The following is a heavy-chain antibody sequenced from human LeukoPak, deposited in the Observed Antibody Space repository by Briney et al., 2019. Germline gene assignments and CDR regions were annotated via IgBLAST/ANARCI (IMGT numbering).Heavy chain of an antibody. CDR1: GYTFTDYY. Sequence: ASVKVSCKASGYTFTDYYMHWVQQAPGKGLEWMGRVDPEDGETIYAEKFQGRVTITADTSTDTADMELSSLRSEDTAVYYCATGSPDIVVVPAAIQWGQGTLVTVSS. D-gene: IGHD2-2*02. CDR3: ATGSPDIVVVPAAIQ. CDR2: VDPEDGET. J-gene: IGHJ4*02. V-gene: IGHV1-69-2*01.